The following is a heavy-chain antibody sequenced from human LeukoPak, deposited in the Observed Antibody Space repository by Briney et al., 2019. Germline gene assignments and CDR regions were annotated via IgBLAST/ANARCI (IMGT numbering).Heavy chain of an antibody. CDR3: AKGRQQLPLDY. Sequence: GGSLRLSCAASGFTFSYYGMHWVRQAPGKGLEWVAVISYDGSNKYHADSVRGRFTISRDNSKNTLYLQMNSLRAEDTTVYYCAKGRQQLPLDYWGQGTLVTVSS. J-gene: IGHJ4*02. V-gene: IGHV3-30*18. D-gene: IGHD6-13*01. CDR2: ISYDGSNK. CDR1: GFTFSYYG.